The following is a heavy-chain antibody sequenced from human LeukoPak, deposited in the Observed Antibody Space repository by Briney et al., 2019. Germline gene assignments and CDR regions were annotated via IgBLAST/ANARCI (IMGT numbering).Heavy chain of an antibody. Sequence: GESLKISCKGSGYSFTSYWIGWVRQMPGKGLEWMGIIYPGDSDTRYSPSFQGRVTISADKSISTAYLQWSSLKASDTAMYYCARHPYYYGSGSYYWGFDYWGQGTLVTVSS. V-gene: IGHV5-51*01. J-gene: IGHJ4*02. CDR2: IYPGDSDT. CDR3: ARHPYYYGSGSYYWGFDY. CDR1: GYSFTSYW. D-gene: IGHD3-10*01.